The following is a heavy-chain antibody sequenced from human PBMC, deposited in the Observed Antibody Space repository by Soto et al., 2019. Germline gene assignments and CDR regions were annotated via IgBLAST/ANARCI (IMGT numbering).Heavy chain of an antibody. D-gene: IGHD2-15*01. CDR1: GGSISSSSYY. V-gene: IGHV4-39*01. CDR3: ARALLVVVAATPNPFDY. CDR2: IYYSGST. Sequence: SETLSLTCTVSGGSISSSSYYWGWIRQPPGKGLEWIGSIYYSGSTYYNPSLKSRVTISVDTSKNQFSLKLSSVTAADTAVYYCARALLVVVAATPNPFDYWGQGXLVTVSS. J-gene: IGHJ4*02.